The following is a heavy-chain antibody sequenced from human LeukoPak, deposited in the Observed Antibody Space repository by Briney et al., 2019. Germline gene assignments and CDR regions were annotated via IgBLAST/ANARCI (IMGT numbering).Heavy chain of an antibody. J-gene: IGHJ4*02. Sequence: PGGSLRLSCAASGFTFSNYIMHWVRQAPGKGLDWVAVILENGSNQYYADSVKGRFTISRDNAKNSLYLQMNSLRAEDTAVYYCARVLPHSDPLDYWGQGTLVTVSS. V-gene: IGHV3-30*04. D-gene: IGHD2-15*01. CDR2: ILENGSNQ. CDR1: GFTFSNYI. CDR3: ARVLPHSDPLDY.